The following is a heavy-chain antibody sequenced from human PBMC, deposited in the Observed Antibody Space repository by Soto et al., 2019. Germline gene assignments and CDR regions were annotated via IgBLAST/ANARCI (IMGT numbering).Heavy chain of an antibody. Sequence: SVKVSCKASGGTFSSYAISWVRQAPGQGLEWMGWIIAFIGTTNYAQKLQGRVTMTTDASTSTAYMELRSLRSDDTAVYYCAGHSPSIAAAGAWGQGTLVTVSS. D-gene: IGHD6-13*01. J-gene: IGHJ4*02. CDR2: IIAFIGTT. CDR1: GGTFSSYA. V-gene: IGHV1-69*05. CDR3: AGHSPSIAAAGA.